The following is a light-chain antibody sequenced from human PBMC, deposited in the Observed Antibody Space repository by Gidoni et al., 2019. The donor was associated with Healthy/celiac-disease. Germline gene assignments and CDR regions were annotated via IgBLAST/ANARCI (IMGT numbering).Light chain of an antibody. CDR1: QSVSSN. Sequence: EIVMTQSPATLSVSPGERATLSCRASQSVSSNLAWYQQKPGQAPRLLIYGASTRATGIPARFSGSGSGTEFTLTISSLQSEDFAVYYCQAGSTFGPWTKVDIK. CDR2: GAS. J-gene: IGKJ3*01. CDR3: QAGST. V-gene: IGKV3D-15*01.